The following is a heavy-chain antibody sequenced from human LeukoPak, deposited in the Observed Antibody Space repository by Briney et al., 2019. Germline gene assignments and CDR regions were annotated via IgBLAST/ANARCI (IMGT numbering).Heavy chain of an antibody. J-gene: IGHJ4*02. Sequence: GGSLRLSCAASGFTFSSYSMNWVRQAPGKGLEWVSYIGSSSSTIYYADSVKGRFTISRDNAKNSLYLQMNSLRAEDTAVYYCARARGYNYGYVDYWGQGTLVTVSS. V-gene: IGHV3-48*04. CDR3: ARARGYNYGYVDY. CDR2: IGSSSSTI. D-gene: IGHD5-18*01. CDR1: GFTFSSYS.